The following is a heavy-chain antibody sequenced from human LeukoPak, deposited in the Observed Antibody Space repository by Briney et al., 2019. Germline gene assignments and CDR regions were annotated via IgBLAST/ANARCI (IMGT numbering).Heavy chain of an antibody. J-gene: IGHJ4*02. CDR2: IYHSGTT. Sequence: SETLSLTCAVSGGSISSSNWWNWVRQPPGKGLEWIGEIYHSGTTSYNPSLKSRVTISVDKSKHQFSLKLTSVTAADTAVYYCAREGIVGARAVFDYWGQGTLVTVSS. CDR3: AREGIVGARAVFDY. CDR1: GGSISSSNW. D-gene: IGHD1-26*01. V-gene: IGHV4-4*02.